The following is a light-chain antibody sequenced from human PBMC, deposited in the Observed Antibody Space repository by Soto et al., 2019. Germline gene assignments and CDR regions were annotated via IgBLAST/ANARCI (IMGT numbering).Light chain of an antibody. CDR1: QSVRTS. J-gene: IGKJ1*01. V-gene: IGKV3-15*01. CDR2: GAS. Sequence: ETVMTQSPDTLSVSPGERATLSCRASQSVRTSLAWYQQKPGQAPRLLIYGASTRATDIPPRFSVSGSGTEFTLAIDSLQSEDFAVYYCQQYNNWPRTFGQGTKVDIK. CDR3: QQYNNWPRT.